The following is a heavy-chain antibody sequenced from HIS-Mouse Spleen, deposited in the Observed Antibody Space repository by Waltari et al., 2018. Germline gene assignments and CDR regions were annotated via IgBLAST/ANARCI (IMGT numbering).Heavy chain of an antibody. CDR1: GGSISSSSYY. V-gene: IGHV4-39*07. Sequence: QLQLQESGPGLVKPSETPSLTGPVSGGSISSSSYYWGWIRQPPGKGLEWIGSIYYSGSTYYNPSLKSRVTISVDTSKNQFSLKLSSVTAADTAVYYCAREIPYSSSWYDWYFDLWGRGTLVTVSS. CDR3: AREIPYSSSWYDWYFDL. J-gene: IGHJ2*01. D-gene: IGHD6-13*01. CDR2: IYYSGST.